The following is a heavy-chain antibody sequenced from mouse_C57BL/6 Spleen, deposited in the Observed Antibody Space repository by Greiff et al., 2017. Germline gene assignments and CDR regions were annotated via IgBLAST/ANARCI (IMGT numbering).Heavy chain of an antibody. CDR1: GYNFTSYW. Sequence: QVQLQQPGAELVKPGASVKLSCKASGYNFTSYWMHWVKQRPGQGLEWIGMIHPNSGSTNYNEKFKSKATLTVDKSSSTAYMQLSGLTSEYSAVYYCARSTMITTEDYGGQGTTLTVSS. D-gene: IGHD2-4*01. J-gene: IGHJ2*01. CDR2: IHPNSGST. V-gene: IGHV1-64*01. CDR3: ARSTMITTEDY.